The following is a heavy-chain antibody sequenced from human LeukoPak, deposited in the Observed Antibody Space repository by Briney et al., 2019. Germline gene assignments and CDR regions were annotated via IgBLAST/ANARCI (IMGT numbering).Heavy chain of an antibody. V-gene: IGHV3-53*01. D-gene: IGHD3-22*01. CDR2: IYSGGST. CDR3: ARYYYDSSGYPYYFDY. J-gene: IGHJ4*02. CDR1: GFIVSNNY. Sequence: GGSLRLSCAASGFIVSNNYMSGGGQAPGTGLELGSVIYSGGSTYYADSVKGRFTISRDNSKNTVYLQMNSLRAEDTAVYYCARYYYDSSGYPYYFDYWGQGTLVTVSS.